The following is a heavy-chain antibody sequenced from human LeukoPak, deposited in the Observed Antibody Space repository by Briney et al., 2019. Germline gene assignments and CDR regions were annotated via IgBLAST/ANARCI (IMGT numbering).Heavy chain of an antibody. CDR2: INAGNGNT. CDR1: GYTFTSYA. V-gene: IGHV1-3*01. CDR3: ARGSSGSKGIY. J-gene: IGHJ4*02. D-gene: IGHD3-22*01. Sequence: ASVKVSCKASGYTFTSYAMHWVRQAPGQRLEWMGWINAGNGNTKYSQKFQGRVTITRDTSASTAYMELSGLRSEDTAVYYCARGSSGSKGIYWGQGTLVTVSS.